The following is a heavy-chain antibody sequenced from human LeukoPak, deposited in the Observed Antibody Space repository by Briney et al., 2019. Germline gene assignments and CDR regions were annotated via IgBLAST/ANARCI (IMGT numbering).Heavy chain of an antibody. Sequence: GGSLRLSCAASGFTLSSYAMRWVRQAPGKGLEWVAVISYDGSNKYYADSVKGRFTISRDNSKNTLYLQMNSLRAEDTAAYYCARPVNVEMATTEPYFDYWGQGTLVTVSS. CDR3: ARPVNVEMATTEPYFDY. CDR1: GFTLSSYA. J-gene: IGHJ4*02. D-gene: IGHD5-24*01. CDR2: ISYDGSNK. V-gene: IGHV3-30-3*01.